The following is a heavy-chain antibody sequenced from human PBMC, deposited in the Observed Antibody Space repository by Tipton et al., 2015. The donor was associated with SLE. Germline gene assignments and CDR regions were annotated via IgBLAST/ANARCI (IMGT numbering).Heavy chain of an antibody. V-gene: IGHV3-20*04. J-gene: IGHJ5*02. CDR3: ARDYIAVAGSSLDL. D-gene: IGHD6-19*01. Sequence: EASGFSFDDFAMSWVRQAPGKGLEWVSHITWNGGTTVYADSVRGRFTISRDNAKNSLYLQMSSLRAEDTALYFCARDYIAVAGSSLDLWGQGTQVTVSS. CDR1: GFSFDDFA. CDR2: ITWNGGTT.